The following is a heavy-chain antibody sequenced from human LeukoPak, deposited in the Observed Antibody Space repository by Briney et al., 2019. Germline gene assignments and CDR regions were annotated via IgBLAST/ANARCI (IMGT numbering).Heavy chain of an antibody. J-gene: IGHJ4*02. CDR2: IIPIFGTA. Sequence: SVKVSCKASGGTFSSYPISWVRQGPGQGLEWMGRIIPIFGTANYAQKFQGRVTITTDESTSTAYMELSSLRSEDTAVYYCARDPIAAAGNFDYWGQGTLVTVSS. CDR1: GGTFSSYP. V-gene: IGHV1-69*05. CDR3: ARDPIAAAGNFDY. D-gene: IGHD6-13*01.